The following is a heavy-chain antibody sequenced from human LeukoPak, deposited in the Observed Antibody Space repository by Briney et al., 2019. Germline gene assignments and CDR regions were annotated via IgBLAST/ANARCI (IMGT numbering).Heavy chain of an antibody. CDR3: TTRVVATITLLDY. J-gene: IGHJ4*02. CDR1: GFTFSNAW. Sequence: GGSLRLSCAASGFTFSNAWISWVRQAPGKGLEWVGRIKSKTDGGTTDYAAPVKGRFTISRDDSKNTLYLQMNSLKTEDTAVYYCTTRVVATITLLDYWGQGTLVTVSS. CDR2: IKSKTDGGTT. D-gene: IGHD5-12*01. V-gene: IGHV3-15*01.